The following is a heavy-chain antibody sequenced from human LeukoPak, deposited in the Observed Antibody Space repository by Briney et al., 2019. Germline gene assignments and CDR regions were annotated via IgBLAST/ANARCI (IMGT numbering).Heavy chain of an antibody. J-gene: IGHJ4*02. D-gene: IGHD3-3*01. V-gene: IGHV4-30-2*03. Sequence: SETLSLTCAVSGGSISSGGYSWSWIRQPPGKGLEWIGYIYHSGSTYYNPSLKSRVTISVDTSKNQFSLKLSSVTAADTAVYYCARLDTYYDFWSGYPYTYFDYWGQGTLVTVSS. CDR1: GGSISSGGYS. CDR2: IYHSGST. CDR3: ARLDTYYDFWSGYPYTYFDY.